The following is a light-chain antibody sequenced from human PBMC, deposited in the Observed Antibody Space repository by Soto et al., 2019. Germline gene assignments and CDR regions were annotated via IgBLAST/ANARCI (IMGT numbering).Light chain of an antibody. J-gene: IGLJ1*01. V-gene: IGLV1-47*01. CDR3: AAWDDSLSGYV. CDR2: RNN. CDR1: SSNIGSDY. Sequence: QSVLTQPPSVSGTPGQRVTISCSGSSSNIGSDYVYWFQQLPGTAPKVLIYRNNQRPSGVPERFSGSKSGTSASLAISGLRSEDEADYYCAAWDDSLSGYVFGTGTKLPS.